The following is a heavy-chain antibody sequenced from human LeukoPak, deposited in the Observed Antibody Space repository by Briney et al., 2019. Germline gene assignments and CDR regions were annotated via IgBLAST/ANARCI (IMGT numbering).Heavy chain of an antibody. D-gene: IGHD6-13*01. CDR3: AKDPGEAAAAHLFDY. CDR1: GFTFSSYA. V-gene: IGHV3-23*01. CDR2: ISGSGGTT. J-gene: IGHJ4*02. Sequence: PGGSLRLSCAASGFTFSSYAMNWVRQAPGKGLEWVSAISGSGGTTHYADSVKGRFTISRDNSKNTLYLQMNRLRADDTAVYYCAKDPGEAAAAHLFDYWGQGTLVTVSS.